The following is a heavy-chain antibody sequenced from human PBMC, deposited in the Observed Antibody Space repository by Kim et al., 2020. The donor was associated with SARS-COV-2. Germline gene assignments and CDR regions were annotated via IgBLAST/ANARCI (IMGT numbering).Heavy chain of an antibody. J-gene: IGHJ5*02. D-gene: IGHD3-22*01. Sequence: ASVKVSCRASGYTFTAYYMHWVRQAPGQGLEWMGWINPYSGGTNFAQKFQGRVTMTRDTSISTAYLELTGLRSADTAVYYCARELSLSSEYMPSSSWGQGTLVTVSA. CDR3: ARELSLSSEYMPSSS. CDR1: GYTFTAYY. CDR2: INPYSGGT. V-gene: IGHV1-2*02.